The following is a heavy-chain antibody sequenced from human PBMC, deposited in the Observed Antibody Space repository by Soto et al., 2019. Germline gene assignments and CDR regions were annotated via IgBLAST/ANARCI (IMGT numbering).Heavy chain of an antibody. CDR3: ARGRGLRFSSYYMDV. J-gene: IGHJ6*03. D-gene: IGHD3-3*01. CDR1: GGSFSGYY. Sequence: PSETLSLTCAVYGGSFSGYYWSWIRQPPGKGLEWIGEINRSGSTNYNPSLKSRVTISVDTSKNQFSLKLSSVTAADTAVYYCARGRGLRFSSYYMDVWGKGTTVTVSS. CDR2: INRSGST. V-gene: IGHV4-34*01.